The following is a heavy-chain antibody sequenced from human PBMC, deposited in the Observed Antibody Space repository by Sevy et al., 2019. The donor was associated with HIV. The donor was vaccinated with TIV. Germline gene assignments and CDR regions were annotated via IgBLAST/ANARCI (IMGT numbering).Heavy chain of an antibody. CDR3: AKAKAPFNDVDAFDI. J-gene: IGHJ3*02. Sequence: GGSLRLSCAASGFTFDDYAMHWVRQAPGKGLERVSLISWDGGSTYYADSVKGRFTISRDNSKNSLYLQMNSLRAEDTALYYCAKAKAPFNDVDAFDIWRQGTMVTVSS. CDR1: GFTFDDYA. V-gene: IGHV3-43D*03. CDR2: ISWDGGST. D-gene: IGHD1-1*01.